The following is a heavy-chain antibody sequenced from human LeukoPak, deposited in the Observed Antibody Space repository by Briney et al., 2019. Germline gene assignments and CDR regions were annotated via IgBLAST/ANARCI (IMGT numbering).Heavy chain of an antibody. CDR1: GFTFSTFA. CDR2: IFPSGGEI. CDR3: ARRAGAYSHPYDY. Sequence: GGSLRLSCAASGFTFSTFAMIWVRQPPGKGLEWVSSIFPSGGEIHYADSVRGRFTISRDNSRNTLFLQMNSLRAEDTAVYYCARRAGAYSHPYDYWGQGTLVTVSS. D-gene: IGHD4/OR15-4a*01. J-gene: IGHJ4*02. V-gene: IGHV3-23*01.